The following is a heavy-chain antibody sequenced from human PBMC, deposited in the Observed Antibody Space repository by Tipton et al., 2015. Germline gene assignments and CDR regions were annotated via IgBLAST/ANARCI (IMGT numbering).Heavy chain of an antibody. CDR3: AREKHDSAGAFDI. CDR2: ISGSGGGT. Sequence: SLRLSCAASGVTFSTYAVSWVRQGPGRGLEWVSGISGSGGGTNYADSVEGRFTISRDNSKNTLYLQMNSLRAEDTAVYYCAREKHDSAGAFDIWGQGTMVTVSS. J-gene: IGHJ3*02. CDR1: GVTFSTYA. V-gene: IGHV3-23*01. D-gene: IGHD3-22*01.